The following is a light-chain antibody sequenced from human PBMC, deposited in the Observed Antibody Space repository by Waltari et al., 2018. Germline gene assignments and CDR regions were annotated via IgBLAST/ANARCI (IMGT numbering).Light chain of an antibody. J-gene: IGLJ3*02. CDR3: CSYAGSSTPNWV. V-gene: IGLV2-23*01. CDR2: ECS. Sequence: QSALTQPASVSVSPGQSITISCTGISSAVGSYNLVSWSQQHPGKAPKRMIYECSARPSGVSNRCSGAKSGNTASLTISGLQAEDEADYYCCSYAGSSTPNWVFGGGTKLTVL. CDR1: SSAVGSYNL.